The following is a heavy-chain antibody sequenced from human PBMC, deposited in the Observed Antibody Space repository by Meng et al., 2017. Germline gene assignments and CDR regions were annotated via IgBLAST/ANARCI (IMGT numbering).Heavy chain of an antibody. CDR3: VRVGYCSGGSCPDY. V-gene: IGHV7-4-1*02. J-gene: IGHJ4*02. CDR1: GYTFTSYG. CDR2: INTNTGNP. Sequence: VQVVQSGSEWKKPGASVKVSCKASGYTFTSYGMNWVRQAPGQGLEWMGWINTNTGNPTYAQGFTGRFVFSLDTSVSTAYLQISSLKAEDTAVYYCVRVGYCSGGSCPDYWGQGTLVTVSS. D-gene: IGHD2-15*01.